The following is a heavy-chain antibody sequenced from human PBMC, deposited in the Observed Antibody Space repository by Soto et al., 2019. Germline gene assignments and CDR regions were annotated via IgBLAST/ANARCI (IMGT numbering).Heavy chain of an antibody. D-gene: IGHD3-10*01. CDR2: IYYIGST. V-gene: IGHV4-59*01. J-gene: IGHJ6*03. Sequence: SETLSLTCTVSGASISSYYWSWIRQPPGKGLEWIGYIYYIGSTNYNPSLMSRVTISVDTSKSQFSLKLTSVTAADTALYYCARAGSGIYGNAYFYMDVWGRGTTVTVSS. CDR3: ARAGSGIYGNAYFYMDV. CDR1: GASISSYY.